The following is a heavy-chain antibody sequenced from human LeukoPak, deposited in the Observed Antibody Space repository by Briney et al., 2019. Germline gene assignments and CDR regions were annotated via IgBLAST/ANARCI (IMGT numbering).Heavy chain of an antibody. J-gene: IGHJ6*03. CDR3: ARGRPRIYYYYMDV. CDR2: INHSGST. Sequence: SETLSLTCAVYGGSFSGYYWSWIRQPPGKGLEWIGEINHSGSTNYNPSLKSRVTISVDTPKNQFSLKLSSVTAADTAVYYCARGRPRIYYYYMDVWGKGTTVTVSS. V-gene: IGHV4-34*01. CDR1: GGSFSGYY. D-gene: IGHD2-15*01.